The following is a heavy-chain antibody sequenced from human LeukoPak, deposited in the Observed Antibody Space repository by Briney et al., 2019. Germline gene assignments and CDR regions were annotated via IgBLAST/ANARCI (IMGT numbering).Heavy chain of an antibody. CDR1: GYTFTVYY. CDR3: ARDEAASPDNALDI. J-gene: IGHJ3*02. D-gene: IGHD6-25*01. V-gene: IGHV1-2*02. Sequence: ASVTVSFKASGYTFTVYYIHWVRQAPGQGLEWMGWINPNSGGTNYAQNFQGRGTITRDTSISTAYMELSRLRSDDTAVYHCARDEAASPDNALDIWGQGTRVTVSS. CDR2: INPNSGGT.